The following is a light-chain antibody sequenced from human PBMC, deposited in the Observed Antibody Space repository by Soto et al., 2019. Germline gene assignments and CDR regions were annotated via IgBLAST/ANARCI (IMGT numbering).Light chain of an antibody. V-gene: IGKV3-20*01. J-gene: IGKJ1*01. CDR1: QSVSSSS. CDR3: QQYGSSRWT. CDR2: GAS. Sequence: EIVLTQSPGTLSLSPGERATLSCRASQSVSSSSLAWYQQKPGQAPRLLIYGASSRATGIPDRFSGSGSGTDFTLTISRLEPEEFAVYYCQQYGSSRWTFGHGTTVEIK.